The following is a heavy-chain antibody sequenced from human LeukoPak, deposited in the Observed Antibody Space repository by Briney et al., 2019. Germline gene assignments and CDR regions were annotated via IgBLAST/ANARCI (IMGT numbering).Heavy chain of an antibody. CDR1: GGSISSGGYY. CDR3: ARVGAAGPTPYFDY. Sequence: SETLSLTCTVSGGSISSGGYYWSWIRQPPGKGLEWIGYIYHSGSTYYNPSLKSRVTISVDRSKNQFSLKLSSVTAADTAVYYCARVGAAGPTPYFDYWGQGTLVTVSS. J-gene: IGHJ4*02. D-gene: IGHD6-19*01. CDR2: IYHSGST. V-gene: IGHV4-30-2*01.